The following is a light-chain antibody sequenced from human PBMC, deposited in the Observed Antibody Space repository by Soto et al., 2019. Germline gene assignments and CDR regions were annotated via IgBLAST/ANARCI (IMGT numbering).Light chain of an antibody. CDR2: GAS. J-gene: IGKJ1*01. CDR1: QSVSNNY. CDR3: QQYGSSGT. Sequence: DIVLPPYPGTLSLSPGDRATLSCRASQSVSNNYLAWYQQKPGQAPRLLIYGASKRATGIPDRFSGSGSGTDFTPTISRLEPEDFAVYYCQQYGSSGTFGQGTKVDIK. V-gene: IGKV3-20*01.